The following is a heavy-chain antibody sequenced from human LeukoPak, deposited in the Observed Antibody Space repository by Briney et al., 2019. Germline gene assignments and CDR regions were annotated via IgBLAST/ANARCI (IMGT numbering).Heavy chain of an antibody. Sequence: GGSLGLSCAASGFTFSSYSMNWVRQAPGKGLEWVSYISSSRSTIYYADSVKGRFTISRDNAKNSLYLQMNSLRAEDTAVYYCARDRAVVVPAASAFDIWGQGTMVTVSS. CDR2: ISSSRSTI. J-gene: IGHJ3*02. CDR3: ARDRAVVVPAASAFDI. D-gene: IGHD2-2*01. CDR1: GFTFSSYS. V-gene: IGHV3-48*04.